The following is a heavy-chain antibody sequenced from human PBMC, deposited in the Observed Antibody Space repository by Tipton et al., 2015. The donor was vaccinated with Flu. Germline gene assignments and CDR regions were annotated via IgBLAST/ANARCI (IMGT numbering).Heavy chain of an antibody. CDR3: VRYSGGWPNCSDA. CDR2: IYPGHSDT. D-gene: IGHD2-15*01. V-gene: IGHV5-51*03. CDR1: GYSFTNYG. Sequence: QLVQSGAEVKKPGESLKISCKGSGYSFTNYGVGWVRQMPGKGLEWMGNIYPGHSDTNYSPAFQGQVTISVDKSISAAFLQWSSLKASDSAMYYCVRYSGGWPNCSDACGHATLVTVSS. J-gene: IGHJ5*01.